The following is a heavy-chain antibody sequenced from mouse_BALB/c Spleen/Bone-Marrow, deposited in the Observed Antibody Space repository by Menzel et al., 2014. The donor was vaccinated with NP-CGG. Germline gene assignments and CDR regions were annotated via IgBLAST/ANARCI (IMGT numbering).Heavy chain of an antibody. D-gene: IGHD2-1*01. V-gene: IGHV7-3*02. CDR3: ARDIKHGNSGYFDG. CDR1: GFTFTDYY. Sequence: EVQVVESGGGLVQPGGSLRLSCATSGFTFTDYYMSWVRQPPGKALEWLGFIRNKANGYTTEYSASVKGRFTISRDNSKNIIYLQKNTLRADESAAYCCARDIKHGNSGYFDGWGAGTTVTVSS. CDR2: IRNKANGYTT. J-gene: IGHJ1*01.